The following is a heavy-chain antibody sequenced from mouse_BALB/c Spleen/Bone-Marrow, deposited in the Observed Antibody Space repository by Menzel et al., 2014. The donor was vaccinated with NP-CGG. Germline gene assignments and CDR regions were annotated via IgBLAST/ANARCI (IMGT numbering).Heavy chain of an antibody. CDR2: INYDGTN. CDR1: GYSITSGHY. Sequence: VQLQQSGPGLVKPSQSLSLTCSVTGYSITSGHYWNWIRQFPGNKLEWMGNINYDGTNNYNPSLRNRISITRDTSKNQFFLKLNSVTTEDTATYFCGRDRGNYYGTSYIAYWGQGTLVTVSA. J-gene: IGHJ3*01. CDR3: GRDRGNYYGTSYIAY. D-gene: IGHD1-1*01. V-gene: IGHV3-6*02.